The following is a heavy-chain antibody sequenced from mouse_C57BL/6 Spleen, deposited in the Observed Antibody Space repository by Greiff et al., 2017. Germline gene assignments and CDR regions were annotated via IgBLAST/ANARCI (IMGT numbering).Heavy chain of an antibody. D-gene: IGHD4-1*02. CDR1: GYTFTSYW. CDR2: IDPSDSYT. CDR3: ARFHSTSY. J-gene: IGHJ3*01. V-gene: IGHV1-69*01. Sequence: QVQLQQPGAELVMPGASVKLSCKASGYTFTSYWMHWVKQRPGQGLEWIGEIDPSDSYTNYNQKFKGKSTLTVDKSSSTAYMQLSSLTSEDSAVYYCARFHSTSYWGQGTLVTVSA.